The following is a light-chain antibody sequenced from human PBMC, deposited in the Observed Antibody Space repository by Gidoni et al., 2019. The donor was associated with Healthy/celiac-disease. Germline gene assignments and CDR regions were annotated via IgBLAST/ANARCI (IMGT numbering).Light chain of an antibody. J-gene: IGKJ3*01. CDR3: QQYYSTPPA. V-gene: IGKV4-1*01. CDR1: QSVLYSSNNKNY. CDR2: WAS. Sequence: SLAVSLGERATINCKSSQSVLYSSNNKNYLAWYQQKPGQPPKLLIYWASTRESGVPDRFSGSGSGTDFTLTISSLQAEDVAVYYCQQYYSTPPAFXPXTKVXIK.